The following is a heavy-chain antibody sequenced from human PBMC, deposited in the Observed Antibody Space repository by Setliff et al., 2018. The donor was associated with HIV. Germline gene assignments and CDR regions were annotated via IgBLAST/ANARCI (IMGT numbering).Heavy chain of an antibody. CDR2: MYHTETT. D-gene: IGHD1-26*01. V-gene: IGHV4-59*02. J-gene: IGHJ3*01. CDR1: GMSVSGYY. CDR3: ARDHELGAFDL. Sequence: LSLTCRVSGMSVSGYYWSWIRQSPGKVLEWIGYMYHTETTSYNPSLKSRVTIQIDRSNNHFSLNLRSATTADTAVYFCARDHELGAFDLWGQGTMVTVTS.